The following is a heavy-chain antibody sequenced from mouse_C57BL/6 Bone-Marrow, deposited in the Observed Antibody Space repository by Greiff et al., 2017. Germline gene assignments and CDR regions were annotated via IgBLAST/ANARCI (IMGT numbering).Heavy chain of an antibody. D-gene: IGHD1-1*01. J-gene: IGHJ2*01. V-gene: IGHV1-64*01. CDR2: INPNSGST. CDR1: GYTFTSYW. CDR3: ARRYYGSSYFDY. Sequence: QVQLQQPGAELVKPGASVKLSCKASGYTFTSYWMHWVKQRPGQGLEWIGMINPNSGSTNYNEKFKSKATLTVDKSSSTAYMQLSSLTSEDSAVYYCARRYYGSSYFDYWGQGTTLTVSS.